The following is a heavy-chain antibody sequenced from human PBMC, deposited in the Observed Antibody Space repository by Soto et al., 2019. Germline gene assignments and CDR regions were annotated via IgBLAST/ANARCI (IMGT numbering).Heavy chain of an antibody. J-gene: IGHJ4*02. CDR2: IIPIFGTA. V-gene: IGHV1-69*13. Sequence: SVKVSCKASGGTFSSYAISWVRQAPGQGLEWMGGIIPIFGTANYAQKFQGRVTITADESTSTAYMELSSPRSEDTAVYYCARGLGGSGPRFDYWGQGTLVTVSS. CDR1: GGTFSSYA. CDR3: ARGLGGSGPRFDY. D-gene: IGHD2-15*01.